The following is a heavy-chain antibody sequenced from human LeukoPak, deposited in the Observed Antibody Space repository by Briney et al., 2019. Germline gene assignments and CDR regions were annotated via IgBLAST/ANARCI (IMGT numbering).Heavy chain of an antibody. J-gene: IGHJ4*02. CDR2: INHSGST. V-gene: IGHV4-34*01. CDR3: ASHGYYDSSGFKY. CDR1: GGSFSGYY. D-gene: IGHD3-22*01. Sequence: KPSETLSLTCAVYGGSFSGYYWSWIRQPPGKGLEWIGEINHSGSTNYNPSLKSRATISVDTSKNQFSLKLSSVTAADTAVYYCASHGYYDSSGFKYWGQGTLVTVSS.